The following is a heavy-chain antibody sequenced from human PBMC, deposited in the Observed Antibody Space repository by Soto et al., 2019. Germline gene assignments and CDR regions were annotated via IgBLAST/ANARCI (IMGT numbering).Heavy chain of an antibody. Sequence: LSLTCTVSGGSISSYYWSWIRQPPGKGLEWIGYIYYSGSTNYNPSLKSRVTISVDTSKNQFSLKLSSVTAADTAVYYCVRGAYNFDYWGQGTLVTVSS. CDR3: VRGAYNFDY. CDR1: GGSISSYY. D-gene: IGHD2-21*01. CDR2: IYYSGST. J-gene: IGHJ4*02. V-gene: IGHV4-59*01.